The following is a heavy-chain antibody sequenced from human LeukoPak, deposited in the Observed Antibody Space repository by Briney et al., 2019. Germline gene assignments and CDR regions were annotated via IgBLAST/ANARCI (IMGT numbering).Heavy chain of an antibody. CDR1: GFPFSSYA. CDR3: VRGYSLGPYGMDV. Sequence: GGSLSLSCSASGFPFSSYAMHWVRQAPGKGLEYVSAISDSGGSTYYADSVKGRFTISRDNSKNTLYLQMSSLRAEDTAVYFCVRGYSLGPYGMDVWGQGTTVTVSS. CDR2: ISDSGGST. V-gene: IGHV3-64D*09. D-gene: IGHD2-15*01. J-gene: IGHJ6*02.